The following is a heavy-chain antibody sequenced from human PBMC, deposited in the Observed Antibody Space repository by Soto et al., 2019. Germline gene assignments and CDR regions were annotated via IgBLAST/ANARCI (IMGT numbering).Heavy chain of an antibody. CDR3: ARDRALNNAAVGMAY. J-gene: IGHJ4*02. CDR2: IIPMFGIT. Sequence: QVQLVQSGAEVKKPGSSVKGSCKASGGTFSSYVMTWVRQAPGQGLEWMGRIIPMFGITDYAPKFQGRVTITADKSTTTAYMELSSLRSEDTAIYYCARDRALNNAAVGMAYWGQGTLVTVSS. V-gene: IGHV1-69*04. D-gene: IGHD6-13*01. CDR1: GGTFSSYV.